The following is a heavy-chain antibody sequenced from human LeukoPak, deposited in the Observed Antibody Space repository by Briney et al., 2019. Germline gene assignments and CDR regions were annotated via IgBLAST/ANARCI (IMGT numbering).Heavy chain of an antibody. V-gene: IGHV3-23*01. D-gene: IGHD3-16*02. CDR2: ISGSGGNT. CDR3: AKDVNYDYVWGSYRDY. CDR1: GFTFNTYG. J-gene: IGHJ4*02. Sequence: PGGSLRLSCAASGFTFNTYGMSWVRQAPGKGLEWVSGISGSGGNTYYADSVKGRFTISRDNSKNTLYLQMNSLRAEDTAVYYCAKDVNYDYVWGSYRDYWGQGTLVTVSS.